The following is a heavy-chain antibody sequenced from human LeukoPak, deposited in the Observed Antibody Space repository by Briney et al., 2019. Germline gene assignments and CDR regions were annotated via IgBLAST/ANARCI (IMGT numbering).Heavy chain of an antibody. D-gene: IGHD5-12*01. V-gene: IGHV3-30-3*01. CDR1: GFTFSPYA. Sequence: GGSLRLSCAASGFTFSPYAMHWVRQAPGKGLEWVAVISYDGSNKYYADSVKGRFTISRDNSKNTLYLQMNSLRAEDTAVYYCARDRGYSGYGSGAMGYWGQGTLVTVSS. J-gene: IGHJ4*02. CDR2: ISYDGSNK. CDR3: ARDRGYSGYGSGAMGY.